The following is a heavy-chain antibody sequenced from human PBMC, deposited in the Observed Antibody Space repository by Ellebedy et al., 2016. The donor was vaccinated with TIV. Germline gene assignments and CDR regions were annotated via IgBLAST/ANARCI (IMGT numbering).Heavy chain of an antibody. CDR2: ISSGGTI. CDR1: GFTFSDSY. J-gene: IGHJ4*02. Sequence: GESLKISXAASGFTFSDSYMSWIRQAPGKGLEWVSYISSGGTIYYADSVKGRFTISRDNAKNSLFLQMNSLRAEDTAVYYCARDQADIGDYWGQGTLVTVSS. D-gene: IGHD2-15*01. V-gene: IGHV3-11*01. CDR3: ARDQADIGDY.